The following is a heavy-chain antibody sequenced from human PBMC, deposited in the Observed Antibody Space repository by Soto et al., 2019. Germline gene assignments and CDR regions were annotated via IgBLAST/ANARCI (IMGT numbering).Heavy chain of an antibody. V-gene: IGHV4-4*07. D-gene: IGHD3-16*02. J-gene: IGHJ4*02. Sequence: KTSETLSLTCTVSGGSIGSNCWSWIRQPAGKGLEWIGRICAGGSTNYNPSLRSRITISVDTSKNRFSLTLNSVTAADTAIYYCSTHSYQMALDNWGPGTLVTVSS. CDR2: ICAGGST. CDR1: GGSIGSNC. CDR3: STHSYQMALDN.